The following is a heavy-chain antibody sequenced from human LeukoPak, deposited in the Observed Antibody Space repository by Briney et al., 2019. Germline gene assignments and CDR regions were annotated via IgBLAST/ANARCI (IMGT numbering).Heavy chain of an antibody. V-gene: IGHV3-7*01. J-gene: IGHJ4*02. CDR2: IRQDGSEK. Sequence: LEWVANIRQDGSEKYYVDSMSGRFTISRDNAKNSLYLQMSSLRAEDTAVYYCARSTAGLDYWGQGTLVTVSS. CDR3: ARSTAGLDY. D-gene: IGHD1-1*01.